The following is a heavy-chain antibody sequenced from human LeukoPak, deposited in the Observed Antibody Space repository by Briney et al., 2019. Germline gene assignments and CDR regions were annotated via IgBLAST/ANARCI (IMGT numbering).Heavy chain of an antibody. Sequence: ASVKVSCKASGYTFTSYGISWVRQAPGQGLGCMGGISAYNGNTNYAQKLQGRVTMTTDTSTSTAYMALRRLRSDDTAVYSCARDMRGSHFASGRDAFDIWGQGTMVTVSS. D-gene: IGHD1-26*01. CDR2: ISAYNGNT. CDR1: GYTFTSYG. V-gene: IGHV1-18*04. CDR3: ARDMRGSHFASGRDAFDI. J-gene: IGHJ3*02.